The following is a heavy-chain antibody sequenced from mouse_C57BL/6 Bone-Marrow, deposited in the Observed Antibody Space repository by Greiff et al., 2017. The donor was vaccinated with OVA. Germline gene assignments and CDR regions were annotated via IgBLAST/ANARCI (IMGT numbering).Heavy chain of an antibody. CDR3: ARIYYGNYVFYAMDY. CDR1: GYTFTDYY. V-gene: IGHV1-19*01. CDR2: INPYNGGT. J-gene: IGHJ4*01. D-gene: IGHD2-1*01. Sequence: EVQLQQSGPVLVKPGASVKMSCKASGYTFTDYYMNWVKQSHGKSLEWIGDINPYNGGTSYNQKFKGQATLTVDKSSSNAYMELNSLTTDESAVYYYARIYYGNYVFYAMDYWGQGTSVTFSS.